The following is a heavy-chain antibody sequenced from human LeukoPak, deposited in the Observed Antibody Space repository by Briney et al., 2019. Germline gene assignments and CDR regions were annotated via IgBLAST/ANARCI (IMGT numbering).Heavy chain of an antibody. CDR3: AKDRGYGVSYWYFDL. D-gene: IGHD5-12*01. Sequence: PGGSLRPSCAAPESTFTSFAISWVRQVPGKGLDWASAISGSGGSTYYADSVKGRFTISRDNSKNTLYLQMNSLRAEDTAVYYCAKDRGYGVSYWYFDLWGRGTLVTVSS. CDR2: ISGSGGST. V-gene: IGHV3-23*01. J-gene: IGHJ2*01. CDR1: ESTFTSFA.